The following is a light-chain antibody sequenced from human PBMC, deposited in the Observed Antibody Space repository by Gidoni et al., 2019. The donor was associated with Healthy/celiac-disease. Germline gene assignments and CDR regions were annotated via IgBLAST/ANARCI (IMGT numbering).Light chain of an antibody. CDR1: QSVLYSDNNKNY. J-gene: IGKJ2*04. CDR3: QQYFSTPRS. V-gene: IGKV4-1*01. CDR2: WAS. Sequence: DIVMTQSRDSLALSLGERATINCKSRQSVLYSDNNKNYLAWYKHKSGQPPKLLIYWASTRESGVPDRFSGSGSLTDFTLTISSMQAEDVAVYFCQQYFSTPRSFAQXTKLEIK.